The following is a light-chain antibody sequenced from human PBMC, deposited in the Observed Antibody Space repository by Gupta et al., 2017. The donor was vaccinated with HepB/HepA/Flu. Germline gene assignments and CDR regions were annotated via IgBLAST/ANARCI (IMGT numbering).Light chain of an antibody. CDR3: QQYDNLPST. CDR2: DAS. J-gene: IGKJ5*01. V-gene: IGKV1-33*01. CDR1: QDINNY. Sequence: DIHMTQSPSSLSASVGDRVTITCQESQDINNYLNWYQQKPGKAPKLLIYDASNLETGVPSRFSGSGSGTDFTFTISSLQPEDIATYYCQQYDNLPSTFGQGTRLEIK.